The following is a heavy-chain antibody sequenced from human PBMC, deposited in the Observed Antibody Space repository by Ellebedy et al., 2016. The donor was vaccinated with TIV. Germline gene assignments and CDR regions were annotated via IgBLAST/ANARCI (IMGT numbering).Heavy chain of an antibody. V-gene: IGHV4-39*01. CDR1: DGSVSSSGHY. J-gene: IGHJ4*02. CDR3: ARRGGVAGNPIFDY. Sequence: GSLRLXCSVSDGSVSSSGHYWGWIRQPPGKGLEWIGSIYYSGSTYYNPSLKSRVTISVDTSKNQFSLRLSSVTAADSAVYYCARRGGVAGNPIFDYWGQGTLVTVSS. D-gene: IGHD6-19*01. CDR2: IYYSGST.